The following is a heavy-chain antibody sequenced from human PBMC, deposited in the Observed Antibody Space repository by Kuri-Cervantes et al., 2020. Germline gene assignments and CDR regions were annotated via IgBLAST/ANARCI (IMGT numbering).Heavy chain of an antibody. Sequence: GGSLRLSCAASGFTFSSYWMHWVRQAPGKGLVWVSRINGDGSSTNYADSVKGRFTISRDNAKNTLYLQMNSLRAEDTAVYYCARVTGITGTSDYWGQGTLVTVSS. J-gene: IGHJ4*02. CDR2: INGDGSST. V-gene: IGHV3-74*01. CDR3: ARVTGITGTSDY. D-gene: IGHD1-7*01. CDR1: GFTFSSYW.